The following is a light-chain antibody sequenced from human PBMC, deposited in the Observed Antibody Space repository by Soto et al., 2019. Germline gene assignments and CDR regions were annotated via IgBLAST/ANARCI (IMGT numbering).Light chain of an antibody. CDR3: QQYGNSPIT. CDR1: ERIYSAY. Sequence: VVLTQYTGTLSLSRGERATLSCRASERIYSAYLGWYQQKPGQAPRLLIYGTSSRATGIPDRFSGSGSGTDFTLTISRLEPEDFAVYYCQQYGNSPITFGQGRLLE. CDR2: GTS. V-gene: IGKV3-20*01. J-gene: IGKJ5*01.